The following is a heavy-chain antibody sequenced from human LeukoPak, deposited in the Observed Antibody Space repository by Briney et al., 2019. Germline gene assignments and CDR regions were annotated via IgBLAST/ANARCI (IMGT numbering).Heavy chain of an antibody. V-gene: IGHV4-4*07. J-gene: IGHJ4*02. CDR3: ARRGYSYGLPPFDY. CDR2: IYTSGST. Sequence: RIYTSGSTNYNPSLKSRVTMSVDTSKNQFSLKLSSVTAADTAVYYCARRGYSYGLPPFDYRGQGTLVTVSS. D-gene: IGHD5-18*01.